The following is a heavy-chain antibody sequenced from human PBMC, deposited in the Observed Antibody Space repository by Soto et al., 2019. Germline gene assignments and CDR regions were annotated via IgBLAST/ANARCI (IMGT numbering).Heavy chain of an antibody. CDR2: ISESSSNT. Sequence: GGSLTLSCAASGLTFSRHALASVPQAPGKGLEWLSSISESSSNTYYADPVKGRFTISKDNSKNMLYLQMNSLRDEDTAVYYCAKKPNGFDSWGQGTLVTVS. V-gene: IGHV3-23*01. CDR3: AKKPNGFDS. CDR1: GLTFSRHA. J-gene: IGHJ5*01.